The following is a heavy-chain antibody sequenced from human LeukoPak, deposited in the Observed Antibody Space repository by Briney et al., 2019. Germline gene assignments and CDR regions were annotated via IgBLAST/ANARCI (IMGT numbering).Heavy chain of an antibody. Sequence: GSLRLSCAASGFTFSSYEMNWVRQAPGKGLEWVSYISSSGSTVYYADSVKGRFTISRDNAKNSLYLQMNSLRAEDTAVCYCARDRYCSGGYCYSRADYWGQGTLVTVSS. CDR2: ISSSGSTV. J-gene: IGHJ4*02. V-gene: IGHV3-48*03. CDR3: ARDRYCSGGYCYSRADY. D-gene: IGHD2-15*01. CDR1: GFTFSSYE.